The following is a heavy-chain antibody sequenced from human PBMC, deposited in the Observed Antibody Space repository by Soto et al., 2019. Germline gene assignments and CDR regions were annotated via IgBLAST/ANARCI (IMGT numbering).Heavy chain of an antibody. D-gene: IGHD6-6*01. CDR2: IYDSENA. CDR3: ARASSSSSAADY. CDR1: GESISSGGYY. J-gene: IGHJ4*02. Sequence: QVQLQESGPGLVKASQTLSLICNVSGESISSGGYYWSWIRHHPGKGLEWIGYIYDSENAYYNPSLKSRVTISMDTSKNHFAMKLSSVTAADTAVYYCARASSSSSAADYWGQGTLITVSS. V-gene: IGHV4-31*03.